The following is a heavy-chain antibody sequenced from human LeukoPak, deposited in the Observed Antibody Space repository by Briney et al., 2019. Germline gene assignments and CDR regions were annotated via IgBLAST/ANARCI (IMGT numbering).Heavy chain of an antibody. CDR3: ASNRVYYYDSSGYLH. Sequence: SQTLSLTCTVSGGSISSYYWSWIRQPPGKGLEWIGYIYYSGSTNYNPSLKSRVTISVDTSKNQFSLKLSSVTAADTAVYYCASNRVYYYDSSGYLHWGQGTLVTVSS. V-gene: IGHV4-59*12. CDR1: GGSISSYY. D-gene: IGHD3-22*01. CDR2: IYYSGST. J-gene: IGHJ4*02.